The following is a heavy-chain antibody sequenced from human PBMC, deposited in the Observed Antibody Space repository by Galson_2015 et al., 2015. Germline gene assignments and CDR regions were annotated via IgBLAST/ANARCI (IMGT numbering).Heavy chain of an antibody. V-gene: IGHV3-30*18. CDR3: AKTYGGNLFNY. CDR2: ISYDGSNK. CDR1: GFTFSSNG. D-gene: IGHD4-23*01. Sequence: SLRLSCAASGFTFSSNGMRWVRQAPGKGLEWVAVISYDGSNKYYADSVKGRFTISRDNSKNTLYLHMNSLRAEDTAVYYCAKTYGGNLFNYWGQGTLVTVSS. J-gene: IGHJ4*02.